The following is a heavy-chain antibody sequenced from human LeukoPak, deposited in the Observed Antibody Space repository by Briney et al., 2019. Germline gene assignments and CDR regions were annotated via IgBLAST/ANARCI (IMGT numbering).Heavy chain of an antibody. CDR1: GFTFSKYW. CDR2: INPDDKSA. J-gene: IGHJ3*02. CDR3: LTIVETTFDAFDI. Sequence: PGGALRLSFAASGFTFSKYWLHWLRQAPGKGLVWVSRINPDDKSASYADSVKGRFTIARDDARKTLYLQMNSLRAEDTAVYYCLTIVETTFDAFDIWGQGTMVTVSS. V-gene: IGHV3-74*01. D-gene: IGHD2/OR15-2a*01.